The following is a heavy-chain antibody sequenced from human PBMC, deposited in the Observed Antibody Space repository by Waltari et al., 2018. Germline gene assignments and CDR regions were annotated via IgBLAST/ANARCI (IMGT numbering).Heavy chain of an antibody. CDR3: ARERVSIAVALDY. D-gene: IGHD6-19*01. J-gene: IGHJ4*02. Sequence: QVQLQESGPGLVKPSETLSLPCAVSGYSISSGYYWGWIRQPPGKALEGIGSISHSGSTYYNPSLKSRVTISVDTSKNQFSLKLSSVTAADTAVYYCARERVSIAVALDYWGQGTLVTVSS. V-gene: IGHV4-38-2*02. CDR2: ISHSGST. CDR1: GYSISSGYY.